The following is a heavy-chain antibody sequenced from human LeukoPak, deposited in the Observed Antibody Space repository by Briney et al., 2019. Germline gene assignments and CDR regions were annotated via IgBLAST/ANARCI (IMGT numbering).Heavy chain of an antibody. CDR3: ARVVVGVNQRYFDY. D-gene: IGHD1-26*01. J-gene: IGHJ4*02. CDR1: GGSFSGYY. V-gene: IGHV4-34*01. CDR2: INHSGST. Sequence: PSETLSLTCAVYGGSFSGYYWSWIRQPPGKGLEWIGEINHSGSTNYNPSLKSRVTISVDTSKNQFSLKLSSVTAADTAVYYCARVVVGVNQRYFDYWGQGTLVTVSS.